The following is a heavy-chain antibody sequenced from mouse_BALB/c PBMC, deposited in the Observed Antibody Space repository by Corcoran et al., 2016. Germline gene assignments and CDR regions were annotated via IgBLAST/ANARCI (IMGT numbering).Heavy chain of an antibody. D-gene: IGHD2-1*01. CDR2: INTYTGEP. V-gene: IGHV9-1*02. CDR1: GYTFTNYG. Sequence: QIQLVQSGPELKKPGETVKISCKASGYTFTNYGMNWVKQAPGKGLKWMGWINTYTGEPTYADDFKGRFAFSLETSASTAYLQINNLKNEDMATYFCARFGGNYEDWYFDVWGAGTTVTVSS. CDR3: ARFGGNYEDWYFDV. J-gene: IGHJ1*01.